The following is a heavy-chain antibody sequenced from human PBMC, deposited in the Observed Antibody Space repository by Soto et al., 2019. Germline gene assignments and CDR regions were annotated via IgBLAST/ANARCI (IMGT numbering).Heavy chain of an antibody. V-gene: IGHV4-61*01. CDR2: SDYSGYYSGST. Sequence: PSETLSLTCTVSGDSVTSDSYFWSWIRQPPGKGLEWIGNSDYSGYYSGSTNHNTSLKSRVTVSVDTSKNQFSLKLRSVTAADTAVYYCARDYKRDNCGSVRCNAVDVWGQGTTVTVSS. D-gene: IGHD2-21*01. CDR1: GDSVTSDSYF. CDR3: ARDYKRDNCGSVRCNAVDV. J-gene: IGHJ6*02.